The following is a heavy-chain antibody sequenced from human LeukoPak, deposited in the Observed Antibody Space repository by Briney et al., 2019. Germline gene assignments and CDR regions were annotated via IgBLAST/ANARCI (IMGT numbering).Heavy chain of an antibody. CDR1: GGSFSGYY. V-gene: IGHV4-34*01. J-gene: IGHJ1*01. CDR2: INHSGST. CDR3: ASEPYCGGDCYSQYFQH. Sequence: PSETLSLTCAVYGGSFSGYYWSWIRQPPGKGLEWIGEINHSGSTNYNPSLKSRVTISVDTSKNQFSLKLSSVTAADTAVYYCASEPYCGGDCYSQYFQHWGQGTLVTVSS. D-gene: IGHD2-21*02.